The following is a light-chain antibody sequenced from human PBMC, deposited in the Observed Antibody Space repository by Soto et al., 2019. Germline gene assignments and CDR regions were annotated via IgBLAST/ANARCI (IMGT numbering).Light chain of an antibody. Sequence: QSVLTQPASVSGSPGQSITISCTGTSSDVVGYNYVSWYQHHPGKAPKLMIYDVSNRPSGVSNRFSGSKSGNTASLTISGLQPEVEADYYCCSYTTSNTRQIVFGTGTKVTVL. J-gene: IGLJ1*01. V-gene: IGLV2-14*03. CDR1: SSDVVGYNY. CDR2: DVS. CDR3: CSYTTSNTRQIV.